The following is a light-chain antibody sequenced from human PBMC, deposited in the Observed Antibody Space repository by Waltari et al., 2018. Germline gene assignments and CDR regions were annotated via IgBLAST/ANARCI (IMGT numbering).Light chain of an antibody. J-gene: IGKJ2*01. CDR1: QSVGTW. V-gene: IGKV1-5*03. CDR2: MAS. CDR3: QQYSSFST. Sequence: DIQMTQSPSTLSASVGDRVTISCRASQSVGTWLAWYQQTPGKAPKRLIYMASSLESGVPSRFSGSGSGTEFTLTISSLQPDDFATYSCQQYSSFSTFGQGTKLDI.